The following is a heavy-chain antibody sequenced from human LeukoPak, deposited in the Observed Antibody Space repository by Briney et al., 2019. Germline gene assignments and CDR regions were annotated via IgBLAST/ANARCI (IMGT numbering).Heavy chain of an antibody. CDR1: GGSISSGDYY. J-gene: IGHJ3*02. CDR2: IYYSGST. CDR3: AREYYYDSSGYHHDAFDI. Sequence: SETLSLTCTVSGGSISSGDYYWSWIRQPPGKGLEWIGYIYYSGSTYYNPSLKSRVTISVDTSKNQFSLKLSSGTAADTAVYYCAREYYYDSSGYHHDAFDIWGQGTMVTVSS. D-gene: IGHD3-22*01. V-gene: IGHV4-30-4*01.